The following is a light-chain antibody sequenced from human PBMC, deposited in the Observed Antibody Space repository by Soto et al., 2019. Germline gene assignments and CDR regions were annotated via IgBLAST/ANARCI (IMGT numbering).Light chain of an antibody. Sequence: QSVLTQPPSVSAAPGQKVTISCSGSSSNIGNNYVSWYQQLPGTAPKLLIYENNKRPSGIPDRFSGSKSGTSATLGITGLQTGDEADYYCGTWDSRLGFGTGTKLTVL. CDR3: GTWDSRLG. V-gene: IGLV1-51*02. J-gene: IGLJ1*01. CDR2: ENN. CDR1: SSNIGNNY.